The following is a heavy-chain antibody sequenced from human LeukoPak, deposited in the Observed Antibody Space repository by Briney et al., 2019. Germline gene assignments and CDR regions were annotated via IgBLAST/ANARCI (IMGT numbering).Heavy chain of an antibody. D-gene: IGHD3-16*02. V-gene: IGHV3-23*01. CDR3: AKDPPVLIGETDQDY. J-gene: IGHJ4*02. Sequence: GGSLRLSCAASGFTFSSYAMSWVRQAPGKGLEWVSAISGSGGSTYYADSVKGRFTISRDNSKNTLYLQMNSLGAEDTAVYYCAKDPPVLIGETDQDYWGQGTLVTVSS. CDR1: GFTFSSYA. CDR2: ISGSGGST.